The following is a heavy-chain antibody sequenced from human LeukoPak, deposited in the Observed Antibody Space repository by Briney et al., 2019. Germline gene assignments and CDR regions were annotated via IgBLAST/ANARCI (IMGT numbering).Heavy chain of an antibody. J-gene: IGHJ6*03. CDR3: ARDILSYSYYMDI. D-gene: IGHD3-9*01. Sequence: SETLSLTCAVYGGFFSGYYWSWIRQPPAKGLEWIGEINHSGSTNYNPSLKSRVTISVDTSKNQFSLKLSSVTAADTAVYYCARDILSYSYYMDIWGKGTTVTVSS. V-gene: IGHV4-34*01. CDR2: INHSGST. CDR1: GGFFSGYY.